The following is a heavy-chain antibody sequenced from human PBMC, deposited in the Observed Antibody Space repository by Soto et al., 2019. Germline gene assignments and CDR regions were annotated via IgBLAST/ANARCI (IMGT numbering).Heavy chain of an antibody. D-gene: IGHD5-12*01. CDR2: ISYDGSNK. V-gene: IGHV3-30-3*01. Sequence: GGSLRLSCAASGFTFSSYAMHWVRQAPGKGLEWVAVISYDGSNKYYADSVKGRFTISRDNSKNTLYLQMNSLRAEDTAVYYCARDSRGYDFYYYYYGMDVWGQGTTVTVSS. CDR1: GFTFSSYA. J-gene: IGHJ6*02. CDR3: ARDSRGYDFYYYYYGMDV.